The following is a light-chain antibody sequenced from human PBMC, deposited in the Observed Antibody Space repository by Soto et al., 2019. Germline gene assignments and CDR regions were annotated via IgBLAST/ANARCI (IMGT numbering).Light chain of an antibody. J-gene: IGLJ1*01. V-gene: IGLV8-61*01. CDR2: STN. CDR3: VLYLGSGIYV. Sequence: QAVVTQEPSFSVSPGGTVTLTFGSNSGSVSSSSYPSWYQQTPGQTPRTLIYSTNNRSSGVPDRFSGSILGSKAALTITGAQADDECDYYCVLYLGSGIYVFGTGTKVTVL. CDR1: SGSVSSSSY.